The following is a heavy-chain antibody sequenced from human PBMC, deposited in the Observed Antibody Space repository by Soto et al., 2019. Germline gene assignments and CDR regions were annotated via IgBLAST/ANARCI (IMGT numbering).Heavy chain of an antibody. J-gene: IGHJ6*02. Sequence: PSETLSLTCAVSGDSMTRHYWSWIRHPPGKGLEWIGYIYYSGSTNYNPSLQSRVTISVDTSNSQFSLNLRFATSTDTAVYYCARGIEGWYQGRYYYGMDVWGQGTTVTVSS. CDR3: ARGIEGWYQGRYYYGMDV. CDR1: GDSMTRHY. V-gene: IGHV4-59*11. D-gene: IGHD6-19*01. CDR2: IYYSGST.